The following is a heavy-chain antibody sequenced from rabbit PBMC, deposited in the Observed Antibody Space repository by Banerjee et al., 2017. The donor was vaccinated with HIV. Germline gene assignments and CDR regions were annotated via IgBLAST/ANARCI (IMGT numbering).Heavy chain of an antibody. D-gene: IGHD1-1*01. CDR2: IYGGDRGDT. Sequence: QEQLVESGGGLVQPEGSLTLTCEASGFDFSSNMMSWVRQAPGKGLEWIASIYGGDRGDTYYATWATGRFTISKTSSITMTLEMASLTAADTATYFCAREDSVSGAWCLWGQGTLVTVS. CDR1: GFDFSSNM. V-gene: IGHV1S45*01. CDR3: AREDSVSGAWCL. J-gene: IGHJ4*01.